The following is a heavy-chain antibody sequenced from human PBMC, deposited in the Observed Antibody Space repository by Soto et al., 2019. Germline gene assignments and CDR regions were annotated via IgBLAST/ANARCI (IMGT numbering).Heavy chain of an antibody. CDR1: GFSLSTSGVG. J-gene: IGHJ4*02. CDR3: PHKGGGDRILDY. Sequence: QITLKESGPTLVKPTQTLTLTCTFSGFSLSTSGVGVGWIRQPPGKALEWVALIYWDDAKEYSPSLKSRLTITKDTSKNQVALTMTNMDPVDTATYYCPHKGGGDRILDYWGQGTLVTVSS. V-gene: IGHV2-5*02. D-gene: IGHD3-16*01. CDR2: IYWDDAK.